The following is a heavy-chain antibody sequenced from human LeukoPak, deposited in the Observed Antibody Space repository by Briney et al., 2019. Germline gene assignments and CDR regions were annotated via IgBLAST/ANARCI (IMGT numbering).Heavy chain of an antibody. CDR3: ARDHRYCSSTSCVRGRLGY. CDR1: GYTFTSYG. Sequence: GASVKVSCKASGYTFTSYGISWVRQAPGQGLEWMGWISAYNGNTNYAQKLQGRVTMTTDTSTSTAYIELRSLRSDDTAVYYCARDHRYCSSTSCVRGRLGYWGQGTLVTVSS. J-gene: IGHJ4*02. D-gene: IGHD2-2*01. V-gene: IGHV1-18*01. CDR2: ISAYNGNT.